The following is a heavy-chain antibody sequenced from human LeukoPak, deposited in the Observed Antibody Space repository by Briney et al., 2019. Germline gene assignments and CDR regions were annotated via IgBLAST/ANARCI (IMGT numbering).Heavy chain of an antibody. D-gene: IGHD2-15*01. J-gene: IGHJ4*02. V-gene: IGHV3-7*01. CDR3: GRDVAVVESATSNFDH. CDR2: IKEDGSKT. CDR1: GFRLSNYW. Sequence: GGSLRLSCATSGFRLSNYWMTWVRQAPGKGLEWVASIKEDGSKTYYVDSLKARFTISRDNAQMSLYLRMNNLRVDDTAVYYCGRDVAVVESATSNFDHWGQGTLVSVSS.